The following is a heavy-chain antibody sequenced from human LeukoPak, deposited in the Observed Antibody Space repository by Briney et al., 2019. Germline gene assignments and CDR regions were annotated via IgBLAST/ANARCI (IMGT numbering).Heavy chain of an antibody. CDR3: ARAQWELLGGAFDI. J-gene: IGHJ3*02. Sequence: GGSLRLSCAASGFTFSSYSMNWVRQAPGKGLEWVSSISSSSSYIYYADSVKGRFTISRDNAKNSLYLQMNSLRAEGTAVYYCARAQWELLGGAFDIWGQGTMVTVSS. D-gene: IGHD1-26*01. V-gene: IGHV3-21*01. CDR2: ISSSSSYI. CDR1: GFTFSSYS.